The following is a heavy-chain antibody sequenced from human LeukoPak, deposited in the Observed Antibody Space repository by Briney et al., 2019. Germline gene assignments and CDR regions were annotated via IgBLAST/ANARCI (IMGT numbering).Heavy chain of an antibody. J-gene: IGHJ4*02. CDR1: GGSISSGGYY. Sequence: SSQTLSLTCTVSGGSISSGGYYWSWTRQHPGKGLEWIGYIYYSGSTYYNPSLKSRVTISVDTSKNQFSLKLSSVTAADTAVYYCARDEGNSYGLDYWGQGTLVTVSS. CDR3: ARDEGNSYGLDY. CDR2: IYYSGST. V-gene: IGHV4-31*03. D-gene: IGHD5-18*01.